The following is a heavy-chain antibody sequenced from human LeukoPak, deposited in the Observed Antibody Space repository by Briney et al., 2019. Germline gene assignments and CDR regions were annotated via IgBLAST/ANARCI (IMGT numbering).Heavy chain of an antibody. CDR1: GYTFTNYW. CDR2: IYPGDSNI. J-gene: IGHJ4*02. D-gene: IGHD5-12*01. Sequence: AGESLKISCQGSGYTFTNYWIGWVRQMPGKGLEWMAIIYPGDSNIKYSPSFQGQVTISADKSISTAYLQWSSLKASDTAMYYCARRDIVAWEGFDYWGQGTLVTVSS. V-gene: IGHV5-51*01. CDR3: ARRDIVAWEGFDY.